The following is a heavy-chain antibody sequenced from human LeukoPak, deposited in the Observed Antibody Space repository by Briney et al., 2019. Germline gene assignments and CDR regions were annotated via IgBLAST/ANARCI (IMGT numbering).Heavy chain of an antibody. CDR3: ARGPTRYYFDY. V-gene: IGHV4-59*13. J-gene: IGHJ4*02. Sequence: SETLSLTCTVSGGSTTNYYWSWFRHPPGRGLEGIGYIYYSGNTNCNPSLKSRVTISVDTSNNQFSLNLSSVTAADTAVYYCARGPTRYYFDYWGQGTLVTVSS. CDR2: IYYSGNT. CDR1: GGSTTNYY.